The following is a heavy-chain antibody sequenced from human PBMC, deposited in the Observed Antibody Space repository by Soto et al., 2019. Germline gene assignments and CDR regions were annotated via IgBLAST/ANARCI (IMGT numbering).Heavy chain of an antibody. CDR1: GYTFTSYG. CDR3: ASFILTAEYYYYGMDV. D-gene: IGHD3-9*01. Sequence: ASVKVSCKASGYTFTSYGISWVRQAPGQGLEWMGWISAYNGNTNYAQKLQGRVTMTTDTSTSTAYMELRSLRSDDTAVYYCASFILTAEYYYYGMDVWGQGTTVTVSS. V-gene: IGHV1-18*01. CDR2: ISAYNGNT. J-gene: IGHJ6*02.